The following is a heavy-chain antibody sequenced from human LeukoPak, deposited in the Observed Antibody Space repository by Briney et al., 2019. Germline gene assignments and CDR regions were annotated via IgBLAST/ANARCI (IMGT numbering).Heavy chain of an antibody. CDR2: IYYSGST. CDR3: ARARAPYYYDGSGYDFDY. D-gene: IGHD3-22*01. V-gene: IGHV4-31*03. Sequence: SETLSLTCTVSGGSISSGGYYWSWIRQHPGKGLEWIGYIYYSGSTYYNPSLKSRVTISVVTSKNQFSLKLSSVTAADTAVYYCARARAPYYYDGSGYDFDYWGQGTLVTVSS. CDR1: GGSISSGGYY. J-gene: IGHJ4*02.